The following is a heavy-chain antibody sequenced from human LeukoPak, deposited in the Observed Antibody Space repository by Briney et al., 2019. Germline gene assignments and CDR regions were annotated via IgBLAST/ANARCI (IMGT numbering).Heavy chain of an antibody. V-gene: IGHV1-69*05. CDR3: ARDRNYYGSGSRPYXFDX. Sequence: GASVKVSCKASGGTFSSYAISWVRQAPGQGLEWMGGIIPIFGTANYAQKFQCRVTITTDESTSTAYMELSSLRSEDTAVYYCARDRNYYGSGSRPYXFDXWGQGXLVTV. J-gene: IGHJ4*02. CDR1: GGTFSSYA. D-gene: IGHD3-10*01. CDR2: IIPIFGTA.